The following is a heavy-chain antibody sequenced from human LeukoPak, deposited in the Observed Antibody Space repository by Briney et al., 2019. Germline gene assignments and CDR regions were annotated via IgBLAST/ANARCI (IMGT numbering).Heavy chain of an antibody. CDR3: ARDDDYSNLIDY. CDR2: INHSGST. D-gene: IGHD4-11*01. Sequence: PSKTLSLTCAVYGGSFSGYYWSWIRQPPGKGLEWIGEINHSGSTNYNPSLKSRVTISVDTSKNQFSLKLSSVTAADTAVYYCARDDDYSNLIDYWGQGTLVTVSS. CDR1: GGSFSGYY. J-gene: IGHJ4*02. V-gene: IGHV4-34*01.